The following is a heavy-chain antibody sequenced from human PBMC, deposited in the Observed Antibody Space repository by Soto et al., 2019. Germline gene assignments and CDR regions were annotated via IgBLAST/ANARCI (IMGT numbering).Heavy chain of an antibody. CDR3: ARAVAVPADFAY. Sequence: QVQLVQSGAEEKKPGASVKVSCKASGYTFTSYAMHWVRQAPGQRLEWMGWSNAGNGNTKYSQKFQGRVTITRDTSSITAYMELSSRRSEYTAVYYCARAVAVPADFAYRGQGTLVLVSS. J-gene: IGHJ4*02. CDR1: GYTFTSYA. CDR2: SNAGNGNT. V-gene: IGHV1-3*05. D-gene: IGHD6-19*01.